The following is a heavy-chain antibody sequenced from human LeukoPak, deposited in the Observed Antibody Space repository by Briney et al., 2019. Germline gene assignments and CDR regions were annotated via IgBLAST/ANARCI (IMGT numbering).Heavy chain of an antibody. CDR3: ASGDDFWSRYSSDS. CDR2: ISSSGSTI. Sequence: PGGSLRLDCAASGFTFSSYEMNWVRQAPGKGLEWVSYISSSGSTIYYAESITGRFTISRDNDKNSLYLQMHSPRAEDTAIYYCASGDDFWSRYSSDSWGQGKLVTVSS. V-gene: IGHV3-48*03. CDR1: GFTFSSYE. D-gene: IGHD3-3*01. J-gene: IGHJ4*02.